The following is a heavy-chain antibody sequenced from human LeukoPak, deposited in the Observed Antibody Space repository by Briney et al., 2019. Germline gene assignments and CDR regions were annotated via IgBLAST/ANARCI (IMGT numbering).Heavy chain of an antibody. CDR2: IIPIDGTA. CDR1: RDTFTRCA. J-gene: IGHJ3*02. Sequence: SVKVSCKASRDTFTRCAFNWVRQAPGQGLEWMGGIIPIDGTANFGQKFQGRVTITADESTSTAYMELSSLRSEDTAIYYCARDPGAPVRAFDIWGQGTMVTVS. V-gene: IGHV1-69*13. CDR3: ARDPGAPVRAFDI. D-gene: IGHD3-10*01.